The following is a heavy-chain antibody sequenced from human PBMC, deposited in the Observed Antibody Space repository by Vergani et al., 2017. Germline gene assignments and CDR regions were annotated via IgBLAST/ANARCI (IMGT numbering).Heavy chain of an antibody. D-gene: IGHD3-10*01. CDR1: GFTFSNYA. Sequence: EVQLLQSGGGVIQPGGSVRLSCVASGFTFSNYAMNWVRQAPGKGLEWVSGISGSGVSAYYTDSVKGRFTISRDNSKNMLFLQMNNLRTEDTAIYYCAKQYFVSGNYLFDYWGQGTLVTVSS. V-gene: IGHV3-23*01. CDR2: ISGSGVSA. CDR3: AKQYFVSGNYLFDY. J-gene: IGHJ4*02.